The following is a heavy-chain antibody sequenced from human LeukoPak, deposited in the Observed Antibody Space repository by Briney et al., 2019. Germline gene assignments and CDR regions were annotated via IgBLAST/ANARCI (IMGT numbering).Heavy chain of an antibody. CDR2: IIPIFGTA. J-gene: IGHJ6*03. V-gene: IGHV1-69*05. CDR1: GYTFISYD. Sequence: GASVKVSCKASGYTFISYDINWVRQAPGQGLEWMGGIIPIFGTANYAQKFQGRVTITTDESTSTAYMELSSLRSEDTAVYYCARGNPNYLGYYYMDVWGKGTTVTVSS. D-gene: IGHD1-7*01. CDR3: ARGNPNYLGYYYMDV.